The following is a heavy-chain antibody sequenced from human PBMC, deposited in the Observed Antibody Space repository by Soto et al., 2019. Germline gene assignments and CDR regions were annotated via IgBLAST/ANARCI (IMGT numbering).Heavy chain of an antibody. D-gene: IGHD3-16*01. CDR3: ARVRQGAWYFDP. CDR1: GFSFSDYW. CDR2: VKTDGSII. Sequence: EVQLVESGGALVQPGGSLRLSCVASGFSFSDYWMHWVSQAPGKGLVCVSRVKTDGSIITYADSVKGRFTISRDNANNTLYPQMNTMRAEDTVVYYCARVRQGAWYFDPWGRGTLVTVSS. J-gene: IGHJ2*01. V-gene: IGHV3-74*01.